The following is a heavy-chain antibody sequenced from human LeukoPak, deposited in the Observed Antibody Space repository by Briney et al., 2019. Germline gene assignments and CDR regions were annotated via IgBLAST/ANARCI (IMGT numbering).Heavy chain of an antibody. D-gene: IGHD1-26*01. CDR1: AFSLSAYN. Sequence: RPGGSLRLSCAASAFSLSAYNMNWVRQAPGKGLEWVSSISYTGTYIYYADSVKGRFTISRDNAQNSLYLQMNSLRAEDTAIYYCVSDRGTYRPIDYWGQGTLVTVSS. V-gene: IGHV3-21*04. J-gene: IGHJ4*02. CDR2: ISYTGTYI. CDR3: VSDRGTYRPIDY.